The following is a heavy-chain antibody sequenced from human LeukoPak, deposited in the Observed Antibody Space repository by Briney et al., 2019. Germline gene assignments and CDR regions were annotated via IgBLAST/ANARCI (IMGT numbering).Heavy chain of an antibody. V-gene: IGHV1-18*01. CDR3: VRGAYYYGSGSPDAFDI. Sequence: ASVKVSCKASGYTFTSYGISWVRQAPGQGLEWMGWISAYNGNTNYAQKLQGRVTMTTDTSTSTAYMELRSLRSDDTAVYYCVRGAYYYGSGSPDAFDIWGQGTMVTVSS. J-gene: IGHJ3*02. CDR1: GYTFTSYG. CDR2: ISAYNGNT. D-gene: IGHD3-10*01.